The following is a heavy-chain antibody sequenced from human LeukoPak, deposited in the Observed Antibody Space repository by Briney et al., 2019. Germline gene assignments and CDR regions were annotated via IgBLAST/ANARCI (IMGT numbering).Heavy chain of an antibody. D-gene: IGHD2-21*02. V-gene: IGHV3-21*04. Sequence: GGSLRLSCAASEFTFSSYSMNWVRQAPGKGLEWVSSISSSSSYIYYADSVKGRFTISRDNSKNTLYLQMNSLRAEDTAVYYCARGEVVTAMGLYYYYGMDVWGQGTTVTVSS. CDR1: EFTFSSYS. CDR3: ARGEVVTAMGLYYYYGMDV. CDR2: ISSSSSYI. J-gene: IGHJ6*02.